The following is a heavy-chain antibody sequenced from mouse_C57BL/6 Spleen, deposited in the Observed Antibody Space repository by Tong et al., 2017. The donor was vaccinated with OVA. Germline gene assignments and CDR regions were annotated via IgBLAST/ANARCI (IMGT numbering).Heavy chain of an antibody. D-gene: IGHD1-1*01. CDR2: ISDGGSYT. J-gene: IGHJ4*01. CDR1: GFTFSSYA. V-gene: IGHV5-4*01. Sequence: EVQLQESGGGLVKPGGSLKLSCAASGFTFSSYAMSWVRQTPEKRLEWVATISDGGSYTYYPDNVKGRFTISRDNTKNNQYQQMSRLKAEDTDMYYCARDLYGSARGYAMDYWGQGTSVTVSS. CDR3: ARDLYGSARGYAMDY.